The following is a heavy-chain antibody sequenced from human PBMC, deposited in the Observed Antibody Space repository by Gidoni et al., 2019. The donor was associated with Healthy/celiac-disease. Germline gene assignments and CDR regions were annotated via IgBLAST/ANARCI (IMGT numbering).Heavy chain of an antibody. J-gene: IGHJ4*02. Sequence: QVQLQQWGAGLLKPSETLSLTCAVYGGSFSGYYWSWLRQPPGKGLEWIGEINHSGSTNYNPSLKSRVTISVDTSKNQFSLKLSSVTAADTAVYYCARGRRSSSSWPRLFDYWGQGTLVTVSS. D-gene: IGHD6-13*01. CDR3: ARGRRSSSSWPRLFDY. CDR1: GGSFSGYY. V-gene: IGHV4-34*01. CDR2: INHSGST.